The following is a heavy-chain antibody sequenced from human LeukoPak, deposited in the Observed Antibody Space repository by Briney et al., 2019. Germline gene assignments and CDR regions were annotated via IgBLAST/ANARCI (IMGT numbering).Heavy chain of an antibody. Sequence: GSLRLPCAASGFTFSSYWMAWVRQAPGKGLEWVANIKTDGYDKYYVDSLKGRFTISRDNAENSLYLQMDSLRAEDTAVYYCARALYNHGWFPDYFDYWGQGTLVTVSS. J-gene: IGHJ4*02. V-gene: IGHV3-7*01. CDR3: ARALYNHGWFPDYFDY. D-gene: IGHD6-19*01. CDR1: GFTFSSYW. CDR2: IKTDGYDK.